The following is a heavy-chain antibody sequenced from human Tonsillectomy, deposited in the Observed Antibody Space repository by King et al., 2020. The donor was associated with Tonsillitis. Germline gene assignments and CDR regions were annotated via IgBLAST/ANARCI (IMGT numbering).Heavy chain of an antibody. J-gene: IGHJ6*03. D-gene: IGHD5-24*01. CDR2: IYWDDDK. CDR3: AHRREEMATTYYYYYMDV. Sequence: TLKESGPTLVKPPQTLTLTCTFSGFSLSTSGVGVGWIRQPPGKALEWLALIYWDDDKRYSPSLKSRLTITKDTSKNQVVLTMTNMDPVDTATYYCAHRREEMATTYYYYYMDVWGKGTTVTVSS. V-gene: IGHV2-5*02. CDR1: GFSLSTSGVG.